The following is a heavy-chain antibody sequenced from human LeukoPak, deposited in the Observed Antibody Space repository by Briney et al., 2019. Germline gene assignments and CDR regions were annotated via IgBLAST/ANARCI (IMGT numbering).Heavy chain of an antibody. V-gene: IGHV4-38-2*01. D-gene: IGHD3-22*01. J-gene: IGHJ4*02. CDR3: ARCRDYYDSSGYYSQFDY. CDR2: FYHSGST. Sequence: SETLSLTCAVSGYSISSGYYWGWIRQPPEKGLEWIGIFYHSGSTYYNPSLKSRVTISVDTSKNKFSLKLSSVTAADTAVYYCARCRDYYDSSGYYSQFDYWGQGTLVTVSS. CDR1: GYSISSGYY.